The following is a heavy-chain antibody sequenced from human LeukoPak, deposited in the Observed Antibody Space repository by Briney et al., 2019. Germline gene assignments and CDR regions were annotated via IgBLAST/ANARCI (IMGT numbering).Heavy chain of an antibody. Sequence: GGSLRLSCAASGFTVSSNSMTWARQAPGKGLEWVSVIYSGDTTYYADSVKGRFTISRDNSKNALYLQMNSLRAEDTAVYYCARDSTRGYYYGMDVWGQGTTVTVSS. CDR2: IYSGDTT. D-gene: IGHD3-10*01. CDR3: ARDSTRGYYYGMDV. J-gene: IGHJ6*02. V-gene: IGHV3-53*01. CDR1: GFTVSSNS.